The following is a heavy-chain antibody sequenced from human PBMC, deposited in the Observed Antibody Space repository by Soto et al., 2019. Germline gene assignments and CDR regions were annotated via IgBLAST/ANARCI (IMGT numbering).Heavy chain of an antibody. D-gene: IGHD6-19*01. Sequence: GGSLRLSCAASGFTFSSYAMSWVRQAPGKGLEWVSAISGSGGSTYYADSVKGRFTISRDNSKNTLYLQMNSLRAEDTAVYYCAKDRYSSGWPDAFDIWRQGTMVTVSS. CDR2: ISGSGGST. CDR1: GFTFSSYA. CDR3: AKDRYSSGWPDAFDI. J-gene: IGHJ3*02. V-gene: IGHV3-23*01.